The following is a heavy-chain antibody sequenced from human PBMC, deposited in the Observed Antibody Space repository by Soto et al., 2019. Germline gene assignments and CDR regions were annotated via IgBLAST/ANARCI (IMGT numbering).Heavy chain of an antibody. J-gene: IGHJ3*02. D-gene: IGHD3-22*01. CDR1: GGSISSGDYY. CDR3: ARDNSNYYDSSGYYIDAFDI. Sequence: SSETLSLTCTVSGGSISSGDYYWSWIRQPPGKGLEWIGYIYYSGSTYYNPSLKSRVTISVDTSKNQFSLKLSSVTAADTAVYYCARDNSNYYDSSGYYIDAFDIWGQGTMVTVSS. CDR2: IYYSGST. V-gene: IGHV4-30-4*01.